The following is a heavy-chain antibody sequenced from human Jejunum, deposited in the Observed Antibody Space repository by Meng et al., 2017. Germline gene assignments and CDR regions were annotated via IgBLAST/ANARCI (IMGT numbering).Heavy chain of an antibody. CDR3: ARVASFVSDY. CDR1: GYIFNTYG. CDR2: INAYNGNT. J-gene: IGHJ4*02. V-gene: IGHV1-18*01. D-gene: IGHD3-3*01. Sequence: QFSLVQAGVGVKKPGASVKVSCKASGYIFNTYGISGVRQAPGQGLEWMGWINAYNGNTNYEEKLQGRVTMTTDTSTSTAYMELRNLRSDDTAVYYCARVASFVSDYWGQGTLVTVSS.